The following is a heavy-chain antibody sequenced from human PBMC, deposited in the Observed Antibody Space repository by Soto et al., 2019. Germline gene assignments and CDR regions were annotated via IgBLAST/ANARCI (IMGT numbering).Heavy chain of an antibody. CDR3: AKDRKASKFSDFWSGYYTNDWFDP. Sequence: QVQLVESGGGVVQPGRSLRLSCAASGFTFSSYGMHWVRQAPGKGLEWVAVISYDGSNKYYADSVKGRFTISRDNSKNPLYLQMNSLRAEDTAVYYCAKDRKASKFSDFWSGYYTNDWFDPWGQGTLVTVSS. CDR1: GFTFSSYG. CDR2: ISYDGSNK. D-gene: IGHD3-3*01. V-gene: IGHV3-30*18. J-gene: IGHJ5*02.